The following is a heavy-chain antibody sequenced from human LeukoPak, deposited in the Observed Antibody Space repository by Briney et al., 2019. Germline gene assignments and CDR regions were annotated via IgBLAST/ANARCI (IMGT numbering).Heavy chain of an antibody. J-gene: IGHJ6*03. CDR1: GGTFGSYA. V-gene: IGHV1-69*01. D-gene: IGHD5-18*01. CDR2: IIPIFGTA. Sequence: GSSVKVSCKASGGTFGSYAISWVRQAPGQGLEWMGGIIPIFGTANYAQKFQGRVTITADESTSTAYMELSSLRSDDTAVYYCARSPDTAMVVNYYYCMDVWGKGTTVTVSS. CDR3: ARSPDTAMVVNYYYCMDV.